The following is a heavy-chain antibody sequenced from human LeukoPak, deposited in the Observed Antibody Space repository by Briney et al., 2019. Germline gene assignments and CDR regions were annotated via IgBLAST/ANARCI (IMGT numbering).Heavy chain of an antibody. CDR2: IYFTGST. J-gene: IGHJ6*02. CDR3: ARHLADCGGDCYIPNYFYGMDV. Sequence: SGALSLTFTVSGASINSYFWSWIRPTPGKGVGWMGTIYFTGSTNYNPALQSRVTILVDTSQNQFSLKLRSVAAADTAVYYCARHLADCGGDCYIPNYFYGMDVWGQGTAVTVSS. CDR1: GASINSYF. V-gene: IGHV4-59*08. D-gene: IGHD2-21*02.